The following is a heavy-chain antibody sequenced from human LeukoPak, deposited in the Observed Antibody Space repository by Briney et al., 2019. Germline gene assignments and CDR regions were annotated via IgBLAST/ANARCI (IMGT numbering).Heavy chain of an antibody. V-gene: IGHV1-24*01. Sequence: ASVKVSCKASGYTFTGYYIHWVRQAPGKGLEWMGGFDPEDGETIYAQKFQGRVTMTEDTSTDTAYMELSSLRSGDTAMYYCATQQGATFDYWGQGTLVTVSS. J-gene: IGHJ4*02. D-gene: IGHD4/OR15-4a*01. CDR1: GYTFTGYY. CDR3: ATQQGATFDY. CDR2: FDPEDGET.